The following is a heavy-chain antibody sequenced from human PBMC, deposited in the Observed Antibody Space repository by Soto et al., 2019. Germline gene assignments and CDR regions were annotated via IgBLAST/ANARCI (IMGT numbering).Heavy chain of an antibody. Sequence: QMQLVQSGPEVKKPGTSVKVSCKASGFTFTSSAVQWVRQARGQRLEWIGWIVVGSGNTNYAQKFQERVSITRDMSTSTAYMELSSLRSEDTAVYYCAAGWRAELLLDYWGQGTLVTVSS. CDR1: GFTFTSSA. J-gene: IGHJ4*02. CDR2: IVVGSGNT. D-gene: IGHD2-15*01. CDR3: AAGWRAELLLDY. V-gene: IGHV1-58*01.